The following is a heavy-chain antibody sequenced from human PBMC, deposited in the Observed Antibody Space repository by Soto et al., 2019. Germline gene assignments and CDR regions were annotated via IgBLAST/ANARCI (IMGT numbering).Heavy chain of an antibody. V-gene: IGHV1-69*01. J-gene: IGHJ6*02. CDR3: GLASKWELLGYFYGMDV. Sequence: QVQLVQSGAEVKKPGSSAKVSCKASGGTFNTFAFTWVRQAPGQGFEWMGGVIPLFNTPDYAQKFEGRVTIAACESTTTVYLELSGLSSDDTAVYFCGLASKWELLGYFYGMDVWRQGTTVIVSS. CDR2: VIPLFNTP. D-gene: IGHD1-26*01. CDR1: GGTFNTFA.